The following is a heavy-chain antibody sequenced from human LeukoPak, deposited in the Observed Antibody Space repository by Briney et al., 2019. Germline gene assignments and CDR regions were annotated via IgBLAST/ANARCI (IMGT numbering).Heavy chain of an antibody. CDR2: ISGSGGST. CDR1: GFTFSCYA. V-gene: IGHV3-23*01. D-gene: IGHD2-15*01. CDR3: AKVAHVVVVAATPANFDY. J-gene: IGHJ4*02. Sequence: GGSLRLSCAASGFTFSCYAMSWVRQAPGKGLEWVSAISGSGGSTYYADSVKGRFTISRDNSKNTLYLQMNSLRAEDTAVYYCAKVAHVVVVAATPANFDYWGQGTLVTVSS.